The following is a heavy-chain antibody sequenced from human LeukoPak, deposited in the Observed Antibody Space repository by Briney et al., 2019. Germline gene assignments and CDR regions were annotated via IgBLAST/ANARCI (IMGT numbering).Heavy chain of an antibody. Sequence: SETLSLTCTVSGGSISSSSYYWGWIRQPPGKGLEWIGSIYYSGSTYYNPSLKSRVTISVDTSKNQFSLKLSSVTAADTAVYYCARHVTGYFDWLPPTNFDYWGQGTLVTVSS. J-gene: IGHJ4*02. CDR1: GGSISSSSYY. D-gene: IGHD3-9*01. CDR2: IYYSGST. CDR3: ARHVTGYFDWLPPTNFDY. V-gene: IGHV4-39*01.